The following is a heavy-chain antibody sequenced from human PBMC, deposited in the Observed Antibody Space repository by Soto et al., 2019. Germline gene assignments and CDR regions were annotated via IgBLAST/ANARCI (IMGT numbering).Heavy chain of an antibody. CDR3: ARDYYGSGKSCYGMDV. D-gene: IGHD3-10*01. CDR1: GFTFSSYA. CDR2: ISYDGSNK. J-gene: IGHJ6*02. Sequence: GSLRLSCAASGFTFSSYAMHWVRQAPGKGLEWVAVISYDGSNKYYADSVKGRFTISRDNSKNTLYLQMNSLRAEDTAVYYCARDYYGSGKSCYGMDVWGQGTTVTVSS. V-gene: IGHV3-30-3*01.